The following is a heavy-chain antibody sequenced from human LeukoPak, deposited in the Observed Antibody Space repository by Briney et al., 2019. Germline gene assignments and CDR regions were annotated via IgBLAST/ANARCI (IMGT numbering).Heavy chain of an antibody. Sequence: GGSLRLSCAASGFTFSSYAMSWVRQAPGKGLEWVSAISGSSGSTYYADSVKGRFTISRDNSKNTLYLQMNSLRAEDTAVYYCAKAPYYYDSSGYYPFDYWGQGTLVTVSS. J-gene: IGHJ4*02. CDR1: GFTFSSYA. CDR3: AKAPYYYDSSGYYPFDY. CDR2: ISGSSGST. V-gene: IGHV3-23*01. D-gene: IGHD3-22*01.